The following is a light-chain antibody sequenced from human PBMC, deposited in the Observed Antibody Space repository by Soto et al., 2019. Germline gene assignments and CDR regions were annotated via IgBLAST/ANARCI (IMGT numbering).Light chain of an antibody. Sequence: QSVLTQPPSVSGAPGQRVTIPCTGSSSNFGAGNDVQWYQQLPGTAPKLLIFGNNNRPSGVPDRFSGSKSGTSASLAISGLQAEDEADYYCQSYDSSLRGYVFGTGTKVTVL. CDR3: QSYDSSLRGYV. V-gene: IGLV1-40*01. CDR2: GNN. J-gene: IGLJ1*01. CDR1: SSNFGAGND.